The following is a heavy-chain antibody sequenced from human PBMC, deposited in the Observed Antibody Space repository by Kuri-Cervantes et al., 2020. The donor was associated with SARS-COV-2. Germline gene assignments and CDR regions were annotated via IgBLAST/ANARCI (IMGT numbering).Heavy chain of an antibody. CDR2: IYYSGST. J-gene: IGHJ5*02. Sequence: ETLSLTCTVSGDSISKYYWTWIRQPPGKGLEWIGSIYYSGSTYYNPSLKSRVTISVDTSKNQFSLKLSSVTAADTAVYYCATARIAAAGTLATHWFDPWGQGTLVTVSS. D-gene: IGHD6-13*01. CDR1: GDSISKYY. CDR3: ATARIAAAGTLATHWFDP. V-gene: IGHV4-59*12.